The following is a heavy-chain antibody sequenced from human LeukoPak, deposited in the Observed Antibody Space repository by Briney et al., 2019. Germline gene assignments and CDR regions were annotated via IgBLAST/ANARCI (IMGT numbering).Heavy chain of an antibody. J-gene: IGHJ6*02. CDR3: AREVGRVRGVIINYYYYYGMDV. CDR1: GGSFSGYY. CDR2: IYYSGST. V-gene: IGHV4-59*01. Sequence: PSENLSLTCAVYGGSFSGYYWSWIRQPPGKGLEWIGYIYYSGSTNYNPSLKSRVTISVDTSKNQFSLKLSSVTAADTAVYYCAREVGRVRGVIINYYYYYGMDVWGQGTTVTVSS. D-gene: IGHD3-10*01.